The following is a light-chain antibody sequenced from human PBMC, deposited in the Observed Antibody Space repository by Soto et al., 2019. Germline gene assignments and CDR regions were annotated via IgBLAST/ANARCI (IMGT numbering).Light chain of an antibody. CDR2: ESY. V-gene: IGLV1-40*01. CDR3: QSYDNSLSGRV. Sequence: QSVLTQPPSVSGAPGQWVTISCTGSSSNIGAGYDVHWYQQVPGTAPKLLIYESYNRPSGVPDRFSGSKSGTSASLAITGLQAEDEADYYCQSYDNSLSGRVFGGGTKLTVL. CDR1: SSNIGAGYD. J-gene: IGLJ3*02.